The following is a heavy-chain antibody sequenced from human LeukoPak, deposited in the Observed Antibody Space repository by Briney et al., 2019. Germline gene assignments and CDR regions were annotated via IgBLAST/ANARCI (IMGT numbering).Heavy chain of an antibody. V-gene: IGHV4-39*01. Sequence: SETLSLTCTVSGGSISSSSYYWGWIRQPPGKGLEWIGSIYYSGSTYYNPSLESRVTISVDTSKNQFSLKLSSVTAADTAVYYCARAPLEWLISEYFDYWGQGTLVTVSS. D-gene: IGHD3-3*01. CDR3: ARAPLEWLISEYFDY. CDR1: GGSISSSSYY. CDR2: IYYSGST. J-gene: IGHJ4*02.